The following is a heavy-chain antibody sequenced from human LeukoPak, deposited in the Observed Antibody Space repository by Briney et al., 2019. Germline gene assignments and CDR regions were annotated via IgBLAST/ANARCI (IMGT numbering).Heavy chain of an antibody. Sequence: SETLSLTCTVSGGSITNNNYYWDWIRQPPGKGLEWIGDLYYSGSTHYNPSLKSRVTLSVDTPKSQFSLKLTSVTAADTAVYYCVGLCSSDSVFDYWGQGNLVTVSS. V-gene: IGHV4-39*01. J-gene: IGHJ4*02. CDR1: GGSITNNNYY. D-gene: IGHD6-19*01. CDR3: VGLCSSDSVFDY. CDR2: LYYSGST.